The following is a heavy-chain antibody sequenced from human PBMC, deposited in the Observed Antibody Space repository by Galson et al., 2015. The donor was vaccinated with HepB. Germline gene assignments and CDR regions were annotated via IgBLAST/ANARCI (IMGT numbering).Heavy chain of an antibody. V-gene: IGHV3-33*01. D-gene: IGHD6-13*01. CDR3: ARSGQQLVPNRANDAFDI. CDR2: IWYDETNR. Sequence: SLRLSCAASGFTFSTYGFHWVRQAPGRGLEWVALIWYDETNRYYADSVKGRFTVSRDNSQNTLYLQMSGLRADDTAVYYCARSGQQLVPNRANDAFDIWGQGTMVTVSS. CDR1: GFTFSTYG. J-gene: IGHJ3*02.